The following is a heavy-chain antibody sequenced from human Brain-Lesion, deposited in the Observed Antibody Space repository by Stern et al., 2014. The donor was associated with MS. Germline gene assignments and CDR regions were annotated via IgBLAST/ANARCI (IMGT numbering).Heavy chain of an antibody. Sequence: VQLLQSGAKVKKPGASVKVSCKASGYTFTGYYMHWVRQAPGQGLEWMGWINPKSGGTNYAQKFQGWVTMTRDTSINTAYMELSRLRSDDTAVYYCATYYYDATGYNDFWGQGTLVTVSS. J-gene: IGHJ4*02. D-gene: IGHD3-22*01. CDR3: ATYYYDATGYNDF. CDR2: INPKSGGT. V-gene: IGHV1-2*04. CDR1: GYTFTGYY.